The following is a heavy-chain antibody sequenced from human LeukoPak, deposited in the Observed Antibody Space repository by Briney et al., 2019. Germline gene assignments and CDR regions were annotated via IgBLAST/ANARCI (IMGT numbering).Heavy chain of an antibody. V-gene: IGHV3-23*01. Sequence: GGSLRLSCAASGFTFSSHAMSWVRQAPGKGLEWVSAISGSGGRTYYAGSVKGRFTISRDNSKNTPYLQMNSLRDDDAAVYCCAKVPILKYQLLFPDYWVQGTLVTVSS. CDR1: GFTFSSHA. CDR2: ISGSGGRT. CDR3: AKVPILKYQLLFPDY. J-gene: IGHJ4*02. D-gene: IGHD2-2*01.